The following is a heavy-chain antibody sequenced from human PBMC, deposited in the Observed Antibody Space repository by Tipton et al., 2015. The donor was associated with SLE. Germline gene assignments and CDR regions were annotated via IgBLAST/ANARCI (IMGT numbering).Heavy chain of an antibody. D-gene: IGHD3-22*01. CDR2: ISYDGSNK. CDR3: AREGYYDSSGGY. CDR1: GFTFSSYG. V-gene: IGHV3-30*03. J-gene: IGHJ4*02. Sequence: SLRLSCAASGFTFSSYGMHWVRQAPGKGLGWVAVISYDGSNKYYADSVKSRFTISRDNSKNTLYLQMNSLRAEDTAVYYCAREGYYDSSGGYWGQGTLVTVSS.